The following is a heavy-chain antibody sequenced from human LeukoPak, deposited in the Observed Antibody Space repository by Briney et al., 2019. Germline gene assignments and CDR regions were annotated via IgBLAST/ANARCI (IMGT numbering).Heavy chain of an antibody. CDR2: ISWNSGKI. J-gene: IGHJ4*02. Sequence: QPGRSLRLSCAASGLTFDDYAMHWVRQAPGKGLEWVSGISWNSGKIGYADSVKGRFTISRDNAKNSLYLQMNSLRAEDTALYYCAKDDCSSTSCYISRGGYLIDYWGQGTLVTVSS. V-gene: IGHV3-9*01. CDR1: GLTFDDYA. CDR3: AKDDCSSTSCYISRGGYLIDY. D-gene: IGHD2-2*02.